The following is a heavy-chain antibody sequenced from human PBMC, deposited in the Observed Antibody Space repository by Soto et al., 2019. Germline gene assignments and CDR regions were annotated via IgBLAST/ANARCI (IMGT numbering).Heavy chain of an antibody. J-gene: IGHJ4*02. CDR3: AKDHDEDFGYDLDYFNS. D-gene: IGHD3-3*01. V-gene: IGHV3-9*01. CDR2: ISWEGGSI. CDR1: GFNFDDFA. Sequence: HPGGSLRLSCAGSGFNFDDFAMHWVRQAPGKGLEWVSGISWEGGSIGYADSVKGRFIISRDNAKNSLFLQMNSLTAEDTALYYCAKDHDEDFGYDLDYFNSWGQGT.